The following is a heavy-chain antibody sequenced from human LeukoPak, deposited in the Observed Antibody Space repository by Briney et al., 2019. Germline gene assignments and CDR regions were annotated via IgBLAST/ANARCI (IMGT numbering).Heavy chain of an antibody. D-gene: IGHD1-14*01. V-gene: IGHV1-69*05. CDR3: ARGPESSGPTPDQLGFDP. CDR2: TIPVFGTA. J-gene: IGHJ5*02. Sequence: SVKVSCKASGGTFSSYAISWVRQAPGQGREWMGGTIPVFGTAIYAQKFQGRVTMTRDTSISTAYMELSRLRSDDTAVYYCARGPESSGPTPDQLGFDPWGQGTLVTVSS. CDR1: GGTFSSYA.